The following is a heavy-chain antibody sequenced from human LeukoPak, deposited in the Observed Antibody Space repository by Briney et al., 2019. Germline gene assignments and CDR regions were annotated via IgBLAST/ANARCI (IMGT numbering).Heavy chain of an antibody. Sequence: EGSLRLSCAASGFTFSSYAMSWVRQAPGKGLEWVSAISGSGGSTYYADSVKGRFTISRDNSKNTLYLQMNSLRAEDTAVYYCAKGQGYSYGYHWGQGTLVTVSS. CDR3: AKGQGYSYGYH. CDR2: ISGSGGST. V-gene: IGHV3-23*01. CDR1: GFTFSSYA. D-gene: IGHD5-18*01. J-gene: IGHJ5*02.